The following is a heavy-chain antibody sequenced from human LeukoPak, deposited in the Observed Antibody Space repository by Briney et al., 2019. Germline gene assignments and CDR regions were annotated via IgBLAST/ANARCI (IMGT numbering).Heavy chain of an antibody. D-gene: IGHD3-22*01. CDR1: GFTFSSYA. J-gene: IGHJ4*02. V-gene: IGHV3-23*01. Sequence: PGGSLRLSCAASGFTFSSYAMSWVRQAPGKGLEWVSHISAGGGTTFYADSVKGRFTISRDNSKNTLFLQMNSLRAEDTAVYYCARGRNYYDSSGCSDYWGQGTLVTVSS. CDR2: ISAGGGTT. CDR3: ARGRNYYDSSGCSDY.